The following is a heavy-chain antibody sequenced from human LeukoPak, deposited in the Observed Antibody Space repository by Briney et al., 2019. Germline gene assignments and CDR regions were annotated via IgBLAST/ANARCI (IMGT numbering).Heavy chain of an antibody. CDR1: GYTFTSYD. D-gene: IGHD6-13*01. CDR3: ARGATLEESSSWLFADAFDI. CDR2: MNPNSGNT. Sequence: ASVKVSCKASGYTFTSYDINWVRQATGQGLEWMGWMNPNSGNTGYAQKFQGRVTITRNTSISTAYMELSSLRSEDTAGYYCARGATLEESSSWLFADAFDIWGQGTMVTVSS. V-gene: IGHV1-8*03. J-gene: IGHJ3*02.